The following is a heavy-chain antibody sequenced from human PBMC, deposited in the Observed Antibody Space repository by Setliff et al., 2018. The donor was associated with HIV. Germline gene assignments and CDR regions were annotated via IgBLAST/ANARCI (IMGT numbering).Heavy chain of an antibody. CDR1: GFTFSNYE. CDR3: ARIYNYVWGTYRNFDY. V-gene: IGHV3-23*01. J-gene: IGHJ4*02. CDR2: ISGSGDST. D-gene: IGHD3-16*02. Sequence: GGSLRLSCAASGFTFSNYEMNWVRKAPGKGLEWVSVISGSGDSTFYADSLKGRFTISRDNSKNTQYLQMNSLRAEDTAVYYCARIYNYVWGTYRNFDYWGQGTLVTV.